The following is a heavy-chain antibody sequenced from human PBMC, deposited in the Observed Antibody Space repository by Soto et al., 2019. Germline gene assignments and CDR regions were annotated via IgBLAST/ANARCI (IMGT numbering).Heavy chain of an antibody. Sequence: ASVKVSCKVSGYTLTELSMHWVRQAPGKGLEWMGGFDPEDGETIYAQKFQGRVTMTEDTSTDTAYMELSSLRSEDTAVYYCATGTFTTVTTGIDYCGQGTLVTVS. CDR2: FDPEDGET. V-gene: IGHV1-24*01. CDR3: ATGTFTTVTTGIDY. CDR1: GYTLTELS. J-gene: IGHJ4*02. D-gene: IGHD4-17*01.